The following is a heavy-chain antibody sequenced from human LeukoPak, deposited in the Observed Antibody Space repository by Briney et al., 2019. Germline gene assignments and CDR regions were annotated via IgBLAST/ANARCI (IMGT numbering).Heavy chain of an antibody. CDR3: ARDLVGYSYGYSAFDI. Sequence: NPSETLSLTCSVSGGSISSYYWSWIRLPTGKGLEWIGRIYTSGSTNYNPSLKSRVTMSVGTSKNQFSLKLTSVTAADTAVYYCARDLVGYSYGYSAFDIWGQGTMVTVSS. CDR1: GGSISSYY. CDR2: IYTSGST. J-gene: IGHJ3*02. V-gene: IGHV4-4*07. D-gene: IGHD5-18*01.